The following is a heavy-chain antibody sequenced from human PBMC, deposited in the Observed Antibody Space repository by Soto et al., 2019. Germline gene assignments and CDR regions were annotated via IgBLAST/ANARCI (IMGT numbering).Heavy chain of an antibody. CDR3: AKDPVAGQLPPHYYGMDV. J-gene: IGHJ6*02. Sequence: PVGSLRLSCAASGFTFSSYAMSWVRQAPGKGLEWVSAISGSGGSTYYADSVKGRFTISRDNSENTLYLQMNSLRAEDTAVYYCAKDPVAGQLPPHYYGMDVWGQGTTVTVSS. CDR2: ISGSGGST. CDR1: GFTFSSYA. V-gene: IGHV3-23*01. D-gene: IGHD2-2*01.